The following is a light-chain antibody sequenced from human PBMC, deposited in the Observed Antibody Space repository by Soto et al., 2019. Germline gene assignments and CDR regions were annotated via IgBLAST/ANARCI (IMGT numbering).Light chain of an antibody. Sequence: EVVVTQSPDTMSLSSGARASLSCRASQSVSSYLAWYQQKPGQAPRLLIYDASTRATGISARFSGSGSGTEFTLTISSLQSEDFAVYYCQQYHNWPITFGQGTLLEVK. CDR1: QSVSSY. J-gene: IGKJ5*01. CDR3: QQYHNWPIT. CDR2: DAS. V-gene: IGKV3-15*01.